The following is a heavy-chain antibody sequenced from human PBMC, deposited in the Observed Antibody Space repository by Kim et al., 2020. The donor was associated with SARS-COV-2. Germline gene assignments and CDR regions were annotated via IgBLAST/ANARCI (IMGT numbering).Heavy chain of an antibody. D-gene: IGHD6-19*01. J-gene: IGHJ4*02. CDR3: SSGGPYSTGWYTYFDY. V-gene: IGHV3-49*02. Sequence: ASVKGRFPLSRDDSNNIAYLQMNSLKTEDTAVYYCSSGGPYSTGWYTYFDYWGQGTLVTVSS.